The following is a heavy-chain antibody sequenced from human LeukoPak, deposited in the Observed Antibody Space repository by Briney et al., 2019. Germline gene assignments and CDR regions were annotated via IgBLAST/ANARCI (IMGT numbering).Heavy chain of an antibody. CDR1: GGTFSSYA. D-gene: IGHD3-9*01. J-gene: IGHJ4*02. CDR3: ASPFYYDILTGYYQDFDY. V-gene: IGHV1-69*04. Sequence: GASVQVSCKASGGTFSSYAISWVRQAPGQGREGMGRIIPILGIANYAQKFQGRVTVTADKSTSTAYMELSSLRPEDTAVYYCASPFYYDILTGYYQDFDYWGQGTLVTVSS. CDR2: IIPILGIA.